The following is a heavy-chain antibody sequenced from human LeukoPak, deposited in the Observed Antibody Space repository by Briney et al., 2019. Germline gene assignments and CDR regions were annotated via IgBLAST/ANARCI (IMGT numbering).Heavy chain of an antibody. CDR1: GFTVNNNY. CDR2: ISGSGDNT. V-gene: IGHV3-23*01. J-gene: IGHJ4*02. D-gene: IGHD6-6*01. CDR3: AKWKYSNSGIDDY. Sequence: PGGSLRLSCAASGFTVNNNYMSWVRQAPGKGLEWVSVISGSGDNTYYADSVKGRFTISRDNSKNMLYLQMNSLRAEDTAVYYCAKWKYSNSGIDDYWGQGTLVTVSS.